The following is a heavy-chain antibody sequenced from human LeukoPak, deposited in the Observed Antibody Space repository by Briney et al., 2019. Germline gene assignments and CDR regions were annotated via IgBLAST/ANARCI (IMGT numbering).Heavy chain of an antibody. V-gene: IGHV3-30*02. D-gene: IGHD2-8*01. Sequence: PGGSLRLSCAASGFTFSSYGMHWVRQAPGKGLEWVAFIRYDGSNKYYADSVKGRFTISRDNSKNTLYLQMNSLRAEDTAVCYCAKDRVLMVYAPYYFDYWGQGTLVTVSS. CDR1: GFTFSSYG. CDR3: AKDRVLMVYAPYYFDY. CDR2: IRYDGSNK. J-gene: IGHJ4*02.